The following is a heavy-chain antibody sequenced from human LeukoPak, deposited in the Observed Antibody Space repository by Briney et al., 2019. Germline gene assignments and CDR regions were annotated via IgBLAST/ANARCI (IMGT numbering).Heavy chain of an antibody. CDR1: GFTLSSYG. Sequence: GGSLRLSCATSGFTLSSYGMHWVRQAPGKGLEWVAVISYDGSNKYYADSVKGRFTIPRDNSKNTLYLQMNSLRAEDTAVYYCAKESEYSSGWSHFDYWGQGTLVTVSS. V-gene: IGHV3-30*18. D-gene: IGHD6-19*01. CDR2: ISYDGSNK. J-gene: IGHJ4*02. CDR3: AKESEYSSGWSHFDY.